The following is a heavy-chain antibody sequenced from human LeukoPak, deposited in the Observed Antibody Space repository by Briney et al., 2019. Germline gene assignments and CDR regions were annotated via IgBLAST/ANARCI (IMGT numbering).Heavy chain of an antibody. D-gene: IGHD4-17*01. CDR2: IYSGGST. Sequence: GGSLRLSCAASGFTFSSYSMNWVRQAPGKGLEWVSVIYSGGSTYYADSVKGRFTISRDNAKNSLYLQMNSLRDEDTAVYYCATHDYGDPPGFDYWGQGTLVTVSS. V-gene: IGHV3-66*01. CDR3: ATHDYGDPPGFDY. J-gene: IGHJ4*02. CDR1: GFTFSSYS.